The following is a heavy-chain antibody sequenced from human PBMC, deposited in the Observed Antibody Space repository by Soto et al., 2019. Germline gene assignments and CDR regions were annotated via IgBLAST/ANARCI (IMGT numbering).Heavy chain of an antibody. D-gene: IGHD1-26*01. Sequence: SETLSLTCTVSGGSISSYYWSWIRQPPGKGLEWIGYIYYSGSTNYNPSLKSRVTVSVDTSKNQFSLKLSSVTAADTAVYYCAREYYGGSPDYWGQGTLVTVSS. J-gene: IGHJ4*02. V-gene: IGHV4-59*01. CDR3: AREYYGGSPDY. CDR1: GGSISSYY. CDR2: IYYSGST.